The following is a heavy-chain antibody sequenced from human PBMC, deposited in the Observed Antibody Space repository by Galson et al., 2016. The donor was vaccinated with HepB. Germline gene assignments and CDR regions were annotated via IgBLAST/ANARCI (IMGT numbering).Heavy chain of an antibody. D-gene: IGHD3-9*01. V-gene: IGHV3-23*01. Sequence: SLRLSCAASGFTFSDYGMSWVRQTPGKGLEWVSGINGGGGMTYYVDSVKGRFTISRDNSKHTLYLQMNSLRGEDTAVYYCVKEGGDYDILTGYSNGGDNGMDVWGQGTTVTVSS. CDR1: GFTFSDYG. CDR3: VKEGGDYDILTGYSNGGDNGMDV. J-gene: IGHJ6*02. CDR2: INGGGGMT.